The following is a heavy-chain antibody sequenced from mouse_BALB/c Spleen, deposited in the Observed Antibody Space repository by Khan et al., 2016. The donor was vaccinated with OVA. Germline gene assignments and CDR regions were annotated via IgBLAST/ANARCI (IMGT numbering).Heavy chain of an antibody. CDR3: TRSIYYYGRSFDY. D-gene: IGHD1-1*01. V-gene: IGHV1-69*02. Sequence: VQLQESGAELVRPGASVKLSCKASGYTFTSYWINWVKQRPGQGLEWIGNIYPSDTYTNYNQNFKDKATLTVDKSSSTAYMLLTSPTSEDSAVYYCTRSIYYYGRSFDYWGQGTTLTVSS. CDR2: IYPSDTYT. J-gene: IGHJ2*01. CDR1: GYTFTSYW.